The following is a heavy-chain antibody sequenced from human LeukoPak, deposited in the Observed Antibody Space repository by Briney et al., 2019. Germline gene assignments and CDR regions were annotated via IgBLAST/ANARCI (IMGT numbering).Heavy chain of an antibody. CDR2: INAGNGNT. J-gene: IGHJ2*01. CDR1: GYTFTSYA. CDR3: ARDSGREVATAFGYFDL. Sequence: ASVKVSCKASGYTFTSYAMHWVRQAPGQRLEWMGWINAGNGNTKYSQKFQGRATITRDTSASTAYMELSSLRSEDTAVYYCARDSGREVATAFGYFDLWGRGTLVTVSS. D-gene: IGHD5-24*01. V-gene: IGHV1-3*01.